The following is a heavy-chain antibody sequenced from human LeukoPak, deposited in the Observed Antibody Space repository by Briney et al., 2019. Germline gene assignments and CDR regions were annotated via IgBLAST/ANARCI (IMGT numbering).Heavy chain of an antibody. Sequence: GGSLRLSCAASGFTFGSYGMHWVRQAPGKGLEWVAFIRYDGSDKYYADSVKGRFTISRDNSKNTLYLQMNSLRGEDTAVYYCAKIGAVAGHFDYWGQGTLVTVSS. CDR3: AKIGAVAGHFDY. CDR1: GFTFGSYG. V-gene: IGHV3-30*02. CDR2: IRYDGSDK. J-gene: IGHJ4*02. D-gene: IGHD6-19*01.